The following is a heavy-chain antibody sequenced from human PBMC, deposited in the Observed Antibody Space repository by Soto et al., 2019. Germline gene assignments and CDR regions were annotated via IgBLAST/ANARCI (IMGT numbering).Heavy chain of an antibody. D-gene: IGHD4-17*01. J-gene: IGHJ4*02. CDR3: ARDYGDYVPRNDY. Sequence: EVQLVESGGGLIQPGGSLRLSCLASGFNFRSYSMNWVRQAPGKGLEWISYISSSVINIYYADSVRGRFTISRDIAKNSLYLQMNSLRAEDTAVYYCARDYGDYVPRNDYWGQGTLVTVSS. CDR1: GFNFRSYS. CDR2: ISSSVINI. V-gene: IGHV3-48*01.